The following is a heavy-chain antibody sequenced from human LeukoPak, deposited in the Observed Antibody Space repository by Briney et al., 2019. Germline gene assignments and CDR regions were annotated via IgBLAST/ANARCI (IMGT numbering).Heavy chain of an antibody. Sequence: WGSLRLSCAASGCTFSSYEMNWVRQAPGKGLEWVSYISSSGNTIYYADSVNGRFTISRDNAKNSLYLQMNSLSAEDTAVYYCARYTNGYSTFFDYWGQGTMVTVSS. CDR2: ISSSGNTI. D-gene: IGHD6-13*01. CDR1: GCTFSSYE. CDR3: ARYTNGYSTFFDY. J-gene: IGHJ4*02. V-gene: IGHV3-48*03.